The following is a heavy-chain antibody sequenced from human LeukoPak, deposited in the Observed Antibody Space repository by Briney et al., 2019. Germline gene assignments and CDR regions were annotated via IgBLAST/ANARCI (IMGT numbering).Heavy chain of an antibody. CDR1: GFIFSSYG. CDR2: IRYDGSKK. J-gene: IGHJ4*02. V-gene: IGHV3-30*02. Sequence: GGSLRLSCAASGFIFSSYGMHWVRQAPGKGLEWVAFIRYDGSKKYYADSVKGRFTISRDNAKNSLYLQMNSLRAEDTAAYYCARGPRYGDFDYWGQGTLVTVSS. CDR3: ARGPRYGDFDY. D-gene: IGHD1-1*01.